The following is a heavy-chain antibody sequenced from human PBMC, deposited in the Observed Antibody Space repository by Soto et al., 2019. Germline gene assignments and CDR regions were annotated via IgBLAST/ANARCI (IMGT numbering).Heavy chain of an antibody. CDR2: IIPILGIA. Sequence: QVQLVQSGAEVKKPGSSVKVSCKASGGIFSSYTITWVRQAPGQGLEWMGRIIPILGIANYAQKFQGRVTITADKSTSTAYMELRSLRSEDTAVYYCASPKRYGDYVPFDYWGQGTLVTVSS. CDR3: ASPKRYGDYVPFDY. D-gene: IGHD4-17*01. V-gene: IGHV1-69*02. CDR1: GGIFSSYT. J-gene: IGHJ4*02.